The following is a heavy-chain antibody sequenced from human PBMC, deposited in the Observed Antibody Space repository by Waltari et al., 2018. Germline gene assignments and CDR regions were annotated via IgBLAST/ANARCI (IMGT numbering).Heavy chain of an antibody. Sequence: QVQLQESGPGLVRPSETLSLTCAVSGGSISSNYRIWLRQPPGKGLEWIGRIYGSGGSTDYNPSLKSRVTISTDTSKNQFSLKLSSVTAADTAVYYCARVARRQLEMLYWGQGVLVTVSS. CDR1: GGSISSNY. CDR2: IYGSGGST. D-gene: IGHD6-13*01. V-gene: IGHV4-4*07. CDR3: ARVARRQLEMLY. J-gene: IGHJ4*02.